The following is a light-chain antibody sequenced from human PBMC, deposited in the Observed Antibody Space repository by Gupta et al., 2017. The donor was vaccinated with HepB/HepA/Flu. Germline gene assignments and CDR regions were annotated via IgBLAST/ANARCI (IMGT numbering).Light chain of an antibody. CDR3: MQRLQTPQVT. CDR1: QSLLHSNGYNY. CDR2: VGS. J-gene: IGKJ5*01. V-gene: IGKV2-28*01. Sequence: EMVLAQSPLSLPVTPGEPASISCRSSQSLLHSNGYNYLDWYQQKPGQSPQLLIYVGSNRASGVPDRVSGSGSGTDFTLKISRVEAEDVGIYYCMQRLQTPQVTFGQGTRLEIK.